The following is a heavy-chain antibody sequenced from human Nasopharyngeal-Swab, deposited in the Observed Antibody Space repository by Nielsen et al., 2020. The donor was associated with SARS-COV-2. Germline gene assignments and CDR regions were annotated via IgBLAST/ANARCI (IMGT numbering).Heavy chain of an antibody. CDR3: ARVVPAAHDAFDI. CDR2: IYYSGST. CDR1: GGSISGSSYY. Sequence: SETLSLTCTVSGGSISGSSYYWGWIRQPPGKGLEWIGSIYYSGSTYYNPSLKSRVTISVDTSKNQFSLKLSSVTAADTAVYYCARVVPAAHDAFDIWGQGTMVTVSS. D-gene: IGHD2-2*01. V-gene: IGHV4-39*01. J-gene: IGHJ3*02.